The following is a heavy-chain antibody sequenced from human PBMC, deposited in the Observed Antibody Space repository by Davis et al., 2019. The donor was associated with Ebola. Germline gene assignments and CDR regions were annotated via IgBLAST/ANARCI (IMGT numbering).Heavy chain of an antibody. CDR1: GFTFSGFW. V-gene: IGHV3-74*01. Sequence: PGGSLRLSCAASGFTFSGFWVHWVRQPPGKGPVWVARINGDGSATGYADSVRGRFTVSRDNAKNTVYLQMNSLRAEDTAVYYCTKDFDTVRSWGQGTLVTVSS. CDR3: TKDFDTVRS. D-gene: IGHD3-9*01. J-gene: IGHJ4*02. CDR2: INGDGSAT.